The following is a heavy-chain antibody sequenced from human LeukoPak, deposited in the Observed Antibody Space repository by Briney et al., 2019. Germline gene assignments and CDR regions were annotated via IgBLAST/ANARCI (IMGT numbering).Heavy chain of an antibody. CDR3: ARDQEWELLDY. V-gene: IGHV3-48*03. J-gene: IGHJ4*02. CDR1: GFTFSSYE. CDR2: ISSSGNTI. D-gene: IGHD1-26*01. Sequence: GGSLRLSCAASGFTFSSYEMNWVRQAPGKGLEWVSYISSSGNTIYYADSVKGRFTISRDNAKNSLYPQMNSLRAEDTAVYYCARDQEWELLDYWGQGSLVTVSS.